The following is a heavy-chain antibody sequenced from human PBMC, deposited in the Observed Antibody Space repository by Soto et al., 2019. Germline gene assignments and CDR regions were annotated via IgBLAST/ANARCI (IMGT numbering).Heavy chain of an antibody. J-gene: IGHJ6*02. V-gene: IGHV1-69*06. Sequence: ASVKVSFKASGGTFSSYAISWLRQAPGQGLEWMGGIIPIFGTANYAQKFQGRVTITADKSTSTAYMELSSLRSEDTAVYYCARVLGSGYYTYYYGMDVWGQGTTVTVSS. CDR1: GGTFSSYA. D-gene: IGHD3-3*01. CDR2: IIPIFGTA. CDR3: ARVLGSGYYTYYYGMDV.